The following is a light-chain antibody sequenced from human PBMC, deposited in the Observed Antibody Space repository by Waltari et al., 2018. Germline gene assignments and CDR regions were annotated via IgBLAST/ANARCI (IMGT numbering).Light chain of an antibody. J-gene: IGLJ2*01. CDR1: GSDLDDYSY. V-gene: IGLV2-23*02. Sequence: QSALTQPASVSGSPGQSITISCTGTGSDLDDYSYVPWYQHHPDEAPKVILYDFNKRPSGISNRFSGSKAGNTASLTISGLQTEDEADYYCCSYAGSVVVFGGGTKLTVL. CDR2: DFN. CDR3: CSYAGSVVV.